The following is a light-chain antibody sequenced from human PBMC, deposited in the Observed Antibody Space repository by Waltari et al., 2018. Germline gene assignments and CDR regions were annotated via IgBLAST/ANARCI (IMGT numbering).Light chain of an antibody. CDR2: DAS. J-gene: IGLJ2*01. Sequence: QSVLTQPASVSGSPGQSITISCTGSSTDIGGYKYVSWYQQNSGKAPKLIIYDASNRPSGISYRFSGSKSGNTASLTISGLQAEDEADYYCASYSGRNTVGVFGGGTRLAVL. CDR1: STDIGGYKY. V-gene: IGLV2-14*01. CDR3: ASYSGRNTVGV.